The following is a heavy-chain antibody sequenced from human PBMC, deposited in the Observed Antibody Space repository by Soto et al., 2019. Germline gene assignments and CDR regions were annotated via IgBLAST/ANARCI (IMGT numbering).Heavy chain of an antibody. Sequence: LRLSCSASGFTFSSYGMHWVRQAPGKGLEWVALISYDGNNKYYADSVKGRFTIARDNSKNTLFLEMNSLRTEDTAVYYCAKDIEEVVYYYGMDVWGQGTTVTVSS. V-gene: IGHV3-30*18. CDR2: ISYDGNNK. D-gene: IGHD1-26*01. CDR1: GFTFSSYG. J-gene: IGHJ6*02. CDR3: AKDIEEVVYYYGMDV.